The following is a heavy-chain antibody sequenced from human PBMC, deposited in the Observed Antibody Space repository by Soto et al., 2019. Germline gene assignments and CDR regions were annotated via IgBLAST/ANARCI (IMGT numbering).Heavy chain of an antibody. J-gene: IGHJ4*01. CDR2: INHSGTT. CDR1: GESFGGYY. CDR3: ATTNGDYSRRGYYFDY. D-gene: IGHD4-17*01. V-gene: IGHV4-34*01. Sequence: QVQLQQWGAGLLKPSETLSLTCAVYGESFGGYYWNWIRQPPGKGLGWIGEINHSGTTNYNPSLKSRVTISVDTSRNQFSLNLHSMTAADTAVYYCATTNGDYSRRGYYFDYWGQGTLVTVSS.